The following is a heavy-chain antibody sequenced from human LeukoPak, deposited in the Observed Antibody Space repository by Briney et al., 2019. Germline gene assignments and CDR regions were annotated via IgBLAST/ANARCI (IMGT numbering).Heavy chain of an antibody. Sequence: ASVKVSCKVSGYTLTELSMHWVRQAPGKGLEWMGGFDPEDGETIYAQKFQGRVTMTEDTSTDTAYMELSSLRSEDTAVYYCATVGVNYYGSGSYYTVHREGYNWFDPWGQGTLVTVSS. CDR2: FDPEDGET. V-gene: IGHV1-24*01. D-gene: IGHD3-10*01. CDR1: GYTLTELS. J-gene: IGHJ5*02. CDR3: ATVGVNYYGSGSYYTVHREGYNWFDP.